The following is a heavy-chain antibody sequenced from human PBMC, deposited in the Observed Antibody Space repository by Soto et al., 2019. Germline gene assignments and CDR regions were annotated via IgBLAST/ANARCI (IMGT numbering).Heavy chain of an antibody. Sequence: EVQLLESGGGLVQPGGSLRLSCAASGFTFSNYAMNWVRRAPGKGLEWVSGVSGSGATTYYADSERGRFTISRDNSKNTLCLQMNSLTAEYTAVYYCAEGLRIFFYGVAFDIWGQGTIVTVSS. CDR2: VSGSGATT. D-gene: IGHD3-9*01. J-gene: IGHJ3*02. CDR1: GFTFSNYA. CDR3: AEGLRIFFYGVAFDI. V-gene: IGHV3-23*01.